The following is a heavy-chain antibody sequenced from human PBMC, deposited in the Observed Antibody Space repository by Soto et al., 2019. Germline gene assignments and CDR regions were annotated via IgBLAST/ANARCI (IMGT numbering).Heavy chain of an antibody. V-gene: IGHV3-30-3*01. CDR2: ISYDGSDK. CDR1: GYTFTSNY. CDR3: ARESKNYYDSTGTMV. J-gene: IGHJ4*02. D-gene: IGHD3-22*01. Sequence: SCKVSGYTFTSNYMHWVRQAPGKGLEWVAVISYDGSDKYYADSVKGRFTISRDNSKNTLYLQMNGLRTDDTAVYYCARESKNYYDSTGTMVWGQGTLVTVS.